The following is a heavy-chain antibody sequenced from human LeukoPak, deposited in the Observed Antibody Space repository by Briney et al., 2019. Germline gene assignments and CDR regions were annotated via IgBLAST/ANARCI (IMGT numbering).Heavy chain of an antibody. V-gene: IGHV4-61*09. CDR2: INHSGST. J-gene: IGHJ5*02. Sequence: SQTLSLTCTVSGDSISSGDYYWSWIRQPAGKGLEWIGEINHSGSTNYNPSLKSRVTISVDTSKNQFSLKLSSVTAADTAVYYCARRGSTVVTPVTIWFDPWGQGTLVTVSS. CDR3: ARRGSTVVTPVTIWFDP. CDR1: GDSISSGDYY. D-gene: IGHD4-23*01.